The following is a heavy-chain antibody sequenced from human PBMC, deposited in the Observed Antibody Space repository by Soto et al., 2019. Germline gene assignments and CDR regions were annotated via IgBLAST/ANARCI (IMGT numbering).Heavy chain of an antibody. CDR3: AREWGMTTVTTGYFQH. Sequence: ASVNVSCKASGYTFTSYAMHWVRQAPGQRLEWMGWINAGNGNTKYSQKFQGRVTITRDTSASTAYMELSSLRSEDTAVYYCAREWGMTTVTTGYFQHWGQGTLVTVSS. CDR1: GYTFTSYA. D-gene: IGHD4-17*01. V-gene: IGHV1-3*01. J-gene: IGHJ1*01. CDR2: INAGNGNT.